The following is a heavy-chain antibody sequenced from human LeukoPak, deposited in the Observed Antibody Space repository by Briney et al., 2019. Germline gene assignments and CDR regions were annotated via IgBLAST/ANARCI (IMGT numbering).Heavy chain of an antibody. V-gene: IGHV3-30*02. D-gene: IGHD3-3*01. CDR3: AKDPGFWSGHSFDY. Sequence: GSLRLSCAASGFTFSSYGMHWVRQAPGKGLEWVAFIRYDGSNKYYADSVKGRFTISRDNSKNTLYLQMNSLRAEDTAVYYCAKDPGFWSGHSFDYWGQGTLVTVSS. J-gene: IGHJ4*02. CDR1: GFTFSSYG. CDR2: IRYDGSNK.